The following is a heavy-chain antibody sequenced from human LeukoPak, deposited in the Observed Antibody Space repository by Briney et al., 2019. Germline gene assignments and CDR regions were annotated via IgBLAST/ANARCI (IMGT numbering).Heavy chain of an antibody. Sequence: GGSLRLSCAASGFTFSSYGMHWVRQAPGKGLEWVAVISYDGSNKYYADSVKGRFTISRDNSKNTLYLQMNSLRAEDTAVYYCARDFGVEGAFDIWGQGTMVTVSS. J-gene: IGHJ3*02. CDR1: GFTFSSYG. V-gene: IGHV3-30*03. D-gene: IGHD3-10*01. CDR2: ISYDGSNK. CDR3: ARDFGVEGAFDI.